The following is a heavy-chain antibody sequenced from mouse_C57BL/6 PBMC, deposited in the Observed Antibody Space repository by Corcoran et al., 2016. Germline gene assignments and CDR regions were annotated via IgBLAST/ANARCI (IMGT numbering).Heavy chain of an antibody. CDR1: GYTFTDYY. D-gene: IGHD1-1*01. CDR2: IYPGDGDT. J-gene: IGHJ1*03. V-gene: IGHV1-80*01. Sequence: VQLQQSGPELVKPGASVKISCKASGYTFTDYYMNWVKQRPGKGLEWIGQIYPGDGDTNYNGKFKGKATLTADKSSSTAYMQLSSLTSEDSAVYFCAGYYGSSYGWYFDVWGTGTTVTVSS. CDR3: AGYYGSSYGWYFDV.